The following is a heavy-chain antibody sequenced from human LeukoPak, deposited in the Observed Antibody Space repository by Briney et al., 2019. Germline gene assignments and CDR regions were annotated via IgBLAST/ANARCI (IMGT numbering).Heavy chain of an antibody. V-gene: IGHV4-34*01. D-gene: IGHD2-2*01. J-gene: IGHJ4*02. Sequence: PSETLSLTCAVYGGSFSGYYWSWIRQPPGKGLEWIGEINHSGSTNYNPSLKSRVTISVDTSKNQFSLKLSSVTAAVTAVYYCASSSTRSLFDYWGQGTLVTVSS. CDR2: INHSGST. CDR3: ASSSTRSLFDY. CDR1: GGSFSGYY.